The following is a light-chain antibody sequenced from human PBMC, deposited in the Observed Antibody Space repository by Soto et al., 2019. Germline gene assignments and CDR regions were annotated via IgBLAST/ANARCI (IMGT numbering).Light chain of an antibody. CDR3: QQDNNWRRT. Sequence: EIVMTQSPATLSVSPGERATLSCRASQSVSSNLAWYQQKPGQAPRLLIYGASTRATGIPARFSGSGSGTEFTLTISSLQSEDFAVYYCQQDNNWRRTFGQGNKV. CDR1: QSVSSN. V-gene: IGKV3-15*01. J-gene: IGKJ1*01. CDR2: GAS.